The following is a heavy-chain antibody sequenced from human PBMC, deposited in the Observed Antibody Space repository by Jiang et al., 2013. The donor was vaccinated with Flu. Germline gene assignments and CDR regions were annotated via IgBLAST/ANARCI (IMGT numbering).Heavy chain of an antibody. J-gene: IGHJ6*02. D-gene: IGHD3-10*01. V-gene: IGHV5-51*01. CDR2: IYPGDSDT. Sequence: KGLEWMGIIYPGDSDTRYSPSFQGQVTISADKSISTAYLQWSSLKASDTAMYYCARNFGLPRGSYGMDVWGQGTTVTVSS. CDR3: ARNFGLPRGSYGMDV.